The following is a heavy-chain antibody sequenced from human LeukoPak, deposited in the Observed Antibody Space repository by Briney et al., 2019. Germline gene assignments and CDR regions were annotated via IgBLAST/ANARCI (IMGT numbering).Heavy chain of an antibody. Sequence: GESLKISCKGSGYSFTSYWIGWVRHMPGKGLEWMGIIYPGDSDTRYSPSFQGQVTISADKSISTAYLQWSSLKASDTAMYYCARLTLAGYCSSTSCYGAFDIWGQGTMVTVSS. CDR3: ARLTLAGYCSSTSCYGAFDI. CDR1: GYSFTSYW. J-gene: IGHJ3*02. D-gene: IGHD2-2*01. V-gene: IGHV5-51*01. CDR2: IYPGDSDT.